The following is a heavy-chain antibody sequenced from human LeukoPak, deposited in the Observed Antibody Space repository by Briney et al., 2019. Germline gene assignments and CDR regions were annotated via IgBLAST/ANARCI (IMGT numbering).Heavy chain of an antibody. V-gene: IGHV4-59*01. Sequence: SETLSLTCTVSGGSISSYYWSWTRQSPGKGLEWIGYIYYMGSTNYNPSLKSRVTISVDTSKNQFSLKLSSVTAADTALYFCARGGPIAARLFDYWGQGTLVTVSS. CDR3: ARGGPIAARLFDY. CDR2: IYYMGST. J-gene: IGHJ4*02. CDR1: GGSISSYY. D-gene: IGHD6-6*01.